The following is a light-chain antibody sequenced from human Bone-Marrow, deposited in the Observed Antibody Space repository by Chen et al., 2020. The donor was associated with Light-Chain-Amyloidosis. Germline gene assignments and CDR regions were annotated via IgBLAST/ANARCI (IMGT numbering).Light chain of an antibody. V-gene: IGLV3-25*03. J-gene: IGLJ2*01. CDR2: RDN. Sequence: SYALTQPPSLSVSPAQTARLTCSGDDLPTKYAYWYQQKPGQAPVLVIHRDNERPSGISERFSGSSSGTTATLTISGVQAEDEADYHCQSADSSGTYEVIFGGGTKLTVL. CDR1: DLPTKY. CDR3: QSADSSGTYEVI.